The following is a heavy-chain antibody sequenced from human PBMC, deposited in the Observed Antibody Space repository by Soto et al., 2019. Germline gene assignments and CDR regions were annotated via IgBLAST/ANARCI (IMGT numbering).Heavy chain of an antibody. CDR1: GGSFSGYF. D-gene: IGHD2-2*01. Sequence: PSETLSLTCAVYGGSFSGYFWTWVRQAPGKGLEWIGEINRSGRTNTNPSLKSRISTSVDTSKNQSSLRLSSVTAADTAFYYCARGPRCINTSCSNDFYHFGLDVWGQGTSVTAP. V-gene: IGHV4-34*01. CDR3: ARGPRCINTSCSNDFYHFGLDV. CDR2: INRSGRT. J-gene: IGHJ6*02.